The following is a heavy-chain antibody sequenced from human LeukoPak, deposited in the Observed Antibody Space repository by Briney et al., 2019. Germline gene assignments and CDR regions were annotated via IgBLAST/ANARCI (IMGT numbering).Heavy chain of an antibody. V-gene: IGHV5-51*01. CDR3: ARRPSLLGYCSGGSCQDDY. CDR1: GYRFTSYW. Sequence: GESLKISCKGSGYRFTSYWIGWVRQMPGKGLEGMGIIYPGDSDTRYSPSFQGQVTTSADKSIGTAYLQWSSLKASDTAMYYCARRPSLLGYCSGGSCQDDYWGQGTLVTVSS. CDR2: IYPGDSDT. D-gene: IGHD2-15*01. J-gene: IGHJ4*02.